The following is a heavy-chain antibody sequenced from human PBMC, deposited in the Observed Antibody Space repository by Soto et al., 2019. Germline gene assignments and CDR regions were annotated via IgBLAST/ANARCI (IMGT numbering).Heavy chain of an antibody. CDR2: ISGSGGST. V-gene: IGHV3-23*01. CDR1: GFTFSSHA. J-gene: IGHJ2*01. CDR3: AKELFPDIVVVERATPDWSFDL. Sequence: EVQLLESGGGLVEPGGSLRLSCAASGFTFSSHAMSWVRQAPGKGLEWVSGISGSGGSTYNADSVKGRFTISRDNSKNTLYLEMNSQRADDTAVYYCAKELFPDIVVVERATPDWSFDLWGRGTLVTVSS. D-gene: IGHD2-15*01.